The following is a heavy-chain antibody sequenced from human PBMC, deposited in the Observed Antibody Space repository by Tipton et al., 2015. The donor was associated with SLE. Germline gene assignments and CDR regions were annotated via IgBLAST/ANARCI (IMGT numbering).Heavy chain of an antibody. V-gene: IGHV1-18*01. CDR1: GGTFDNYA. Sequence: QSGPEVKKPGSSVKVSCKASGGTFDNYADNWVRQAPGQGLEWMGWISVYHGNTKYGQKLQGRVTMTTDTSTSTAYMELRSLRSDDTAVYYCVLSSVAATQAYWGQGTLVTVSS. CDR2: ISVYHGNT. CDR3: VLSSVAATQAY. J-gene: IGHJ4*02. D-gene: IGHD6-13*01.